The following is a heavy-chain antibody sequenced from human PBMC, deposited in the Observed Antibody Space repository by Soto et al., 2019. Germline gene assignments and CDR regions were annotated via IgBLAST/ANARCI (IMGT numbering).Heavy chain of an antibody. Sequence: SVKVSCKASGGTFSTYTFTWVRQAPGQGLEWMGRIIPIIGIINYAQKFQGRVTITADKFTGTAYMELTRLRSDDTAVYYCAGDPDSHYNDSHAYSYPWGR. CDR3: AGDPDSHYNDSHAYSYP. J-gene: IGHJ2*01. CDR2: IIPIIGII. CDR1: GGTFSTYT. V-gene: IGHV1-69*04. D-gene: IGHD3-22*01.